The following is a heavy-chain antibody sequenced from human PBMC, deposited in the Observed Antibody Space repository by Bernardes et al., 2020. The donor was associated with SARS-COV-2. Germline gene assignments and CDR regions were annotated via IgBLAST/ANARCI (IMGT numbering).Heavy chain of an antibody. CDR2: IGSKTDGGTT. D-gene: IGHD2-2*01. Sequence: GGSLRLSCAASGFTFSDTWMSWVRQAPGKGLEWVGRIGSKTDGGTTDYAAPVKGRFAISRDDSKNTLYVQMNSLKTEDTAVYYCTAVSMLAYCSSASCYAVGYYHYGMDVWGQGTTVTVSS. J-gene: IGHJ6*02. V-gene: IGHV3-15*04. CDR3: TAVSMLAYCSSASCYAVGYYHYGMDV. CDR1: GFTFSDTW.